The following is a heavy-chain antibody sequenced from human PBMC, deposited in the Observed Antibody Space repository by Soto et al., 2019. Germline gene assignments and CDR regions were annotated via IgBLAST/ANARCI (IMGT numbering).Heavy chain of an antibody. D-gene: IGHD2-2*01. Sequence: SGPAGEPTQTLTLTCTFSGFSLSTSGMCVSWIRQPPGKALEWLARIDWDDDKYYSTSLKTRLTISKDTSKNQVVLTMTNMDPVDTATYYCARTQVVPAANIIDYWGQGTLVTVSS. CDR2: IDWDDDK. J-gene: IGHJ4*02. CDR1: GFSLSTSGMC. CDR3: ARTQVVPAANIIDY. V-gene: IGHV2-70*11.